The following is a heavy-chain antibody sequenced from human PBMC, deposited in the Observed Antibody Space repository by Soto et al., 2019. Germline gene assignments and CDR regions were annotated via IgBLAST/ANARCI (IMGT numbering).Heavy chain of an antibody. Sequence: QVQLVQSGAEVKKPGASVKVSCKASGYTFTSYGISWVRQAPGQGLEWMGWISAYNGNTNYAQKLQGRVTMTTDTSTSTAYMELRGLRSDDTAVYYCARVGGGYDFWSGYWNWFDPWGQGTLVTVSS. CDR2: ISAYNGNT. V-gene: IGHV1-18*04. CDR3: ARVGGGYDFWSGYWNWFDP. CDR1: GYTFTSYG. J-gene: IGHJ5*02. D-gene: IGHD3-3*01.